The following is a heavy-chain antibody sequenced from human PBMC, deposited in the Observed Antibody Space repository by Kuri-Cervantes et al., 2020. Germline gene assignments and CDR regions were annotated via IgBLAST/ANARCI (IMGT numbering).Heavy chain of an antibody. D-gene: IGHD4-17*01. CDR3: AKERTTVTTREYFQH. CDR1: GFTFSSYA. J-gene: IGHJ1*01. Sequence: GGSLRLSCAASGFTFSSYAMSWVRQAPGKGLEWVSAISGSGGSAYYADSVKGRFTIARDNSKNTLYLQMNSLRAEATAVYYCAKERTTVTTREYFQHWGQGTLVTVSS. CDR2: ISGSGGSA. V-gene: IGHV3-23*01.